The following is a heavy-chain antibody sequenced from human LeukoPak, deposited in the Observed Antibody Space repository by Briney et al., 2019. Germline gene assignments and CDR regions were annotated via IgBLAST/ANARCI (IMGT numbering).Heavy chain of an antibody. CDR1: GGSISSSSYY. J-gene: IGHJ6*02. CDR3: ARLRGDYYYYGMDV. Sequence: SETLSLTCTVSGGSISSSSYYWGWIRQPPGKGLEWIGSIYYSGSTYYNPSLKSRVTISVDTSKNQFSLKLSSVTAADTAVYYCARLRGDYYYYGMDVWGQGTTVTVSS. V-gene: IGHV4-39*07. D-gene: IGHD3-10*01. CDR2: IYYSGST.